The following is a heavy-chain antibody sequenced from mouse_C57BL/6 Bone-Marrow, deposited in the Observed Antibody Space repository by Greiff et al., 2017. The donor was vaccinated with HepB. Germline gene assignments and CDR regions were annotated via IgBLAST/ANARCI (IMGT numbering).Heavy chain of an antibody. CDR1: GYTFTDYE. Sequence: QVQLQQSGAELVRPGASVTLSCKASGYTFTDYEMHWVKQTPVHGLEWIGAIDPETGGTAYNQKFKGKAILTAAKSSSTAYMELRSLTSEDSAVYYCTRGILHWYFDVWGTGTTVTVSS. J-gene: IGHJ1*03. CDR2: IDPETGGT. CDR3: TRGILHWYFDV. V-gene: IGHV1-15*01. D-gene: IGHD2-10*01.